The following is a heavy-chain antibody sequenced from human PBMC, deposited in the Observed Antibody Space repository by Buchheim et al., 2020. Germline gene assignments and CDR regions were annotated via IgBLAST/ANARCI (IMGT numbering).Heavy chain of an antibody. CDR2: ISYDGSNK. CDR1: GFTFSSYG. V-gene: IGHV3-30*18. Sequence: QVQLVESGGGVVQPGRSLRLSCAASGFTFSSYGMHWVRQAPGKGLEWVAVISYDGSNKYYADSVKGRFTISRDNSKNTLYLQMNSLRAEDTAVYYCAKDAHGSGSYYLDYWRQGTL. CDR3: AKDAHGSGSYYLDY. J-gene: IGHJ4*02. D-gene: IGHD3-10*01.